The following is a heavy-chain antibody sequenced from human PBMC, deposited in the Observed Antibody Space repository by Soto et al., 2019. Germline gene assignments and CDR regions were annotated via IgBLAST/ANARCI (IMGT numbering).Heavy chain of an antibody. V-gene: IGHV4-4*07. CDR2: IYTSGST. Sequence: PSETLSLTCTVSGGSISSYYWSWIRQPAGKGLEWIGRIYTSGSTNYNPSLKSRVTMSVDTSKNQFSLKLSSVTAADTAVYYCASEGCSSTSCYQYYYGMDVWGQGTTVTVSS. CDR1: GGSISSYY. CDR3: ASEGCSSTSCYQYYYGMDV. J-gene: IGHJ6*02. D-gene: IGHD2-2*01.